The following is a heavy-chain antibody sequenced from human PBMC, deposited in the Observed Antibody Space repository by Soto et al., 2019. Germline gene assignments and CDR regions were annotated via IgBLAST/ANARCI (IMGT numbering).Heavy chain of an antibody. CDR2: IIPIFGTA. CDR1: GGPFSSYA. CDR3: ARGSKGVGSSWFQTYDYYGMDV. Sequence: GASVKVSCKASGGPFSSYAISWVRQAPGQGLEWMGGIIPIFGTANYAQKFQGRVTITADESTSTAYMELSSLRSEDTAVYYCARGSKGVGSSWFQTYDYYGMDVWGQGTTVTVSS. J-gene: IGHJ6*02. V-gene: IGHV1-69*13. D-gene: IGHD6-13*01.